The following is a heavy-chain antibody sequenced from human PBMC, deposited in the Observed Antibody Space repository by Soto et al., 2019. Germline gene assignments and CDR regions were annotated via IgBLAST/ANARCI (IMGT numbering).Heavy chain of an antibody. CDR1: GFTFSSYG. V-gene: IGHV3-30*18. Sequence: GGSLRLSCAASGFTFSSYGMHWVRQAPGKGLEWVAVISYDGSNKYYADSVKGRFTISRDNSKNTLYLQMNSLRAEDTAVYYCAKSSGGVITGGDYWGQGTLVTVSS. D-gene: IGHD3-3*01. CDR3: AKSSGGVITGGDY. J-gene: IGHJ4*02. CDR2: ISYDGSNK.